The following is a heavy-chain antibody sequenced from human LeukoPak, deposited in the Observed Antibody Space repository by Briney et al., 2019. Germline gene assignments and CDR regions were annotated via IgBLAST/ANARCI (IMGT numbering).Heavy chain of an antibody. CDR2: ISAYNGNT. CDR1: GYTFTSYG. V-gene: IGHV1-18*01. Sequence: GASVKVSCKASGYTFTSYGISWVRQAPGQGLEWMGWISAYNGNTSYAQKFQGRVTMTRDMSTSTVYMELSSLRSEDTAVYYCARDKLLHAGIFGYWGQGTLVTVSS. J-gene: IGHJ4*02. D-gene: IGHD2-21*01. CDR3: ARDKLLHAGIFGY.